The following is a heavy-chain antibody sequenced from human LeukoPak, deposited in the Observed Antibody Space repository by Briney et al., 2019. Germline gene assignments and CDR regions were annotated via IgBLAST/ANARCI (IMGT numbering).Heavy chain of an antibody. CDR1: GGSISSYY. CDR2: IYTSGST. CDR3: ARDLMAAAPFDP. V-gene: IGHV4-4*07. D-gene: IGHD6-13*01. Sequence: RASETLSLTCTVSGGSISSYYWSWIRQPAGKGLEWIGRIYTSGSTNYNPSLKSRVTMSVDTSKNQFSLKLSSVTAADTAVYYCARDLMAAAPFDPWGQGTLVTVSS. J-gene: IGHJ5*02.